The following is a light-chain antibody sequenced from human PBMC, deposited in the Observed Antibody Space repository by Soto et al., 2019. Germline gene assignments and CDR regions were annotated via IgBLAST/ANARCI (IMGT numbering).Light chain of an antibody. CDR3: QQANSFPLP. CDR1: QGISSW. V-gene: IGKV1-12*01. CDR2: SAS. Sequence: DIQMTQLPSSMSASVGDRVTITCRASQGISSWLAWYHQKPGKAPNLLIYSASTLHSGVPSRFSGSGSGTDLTLTISSLQPEEFGTYYCQQANSFPLPFGPGTKVDMK. J-gene: IGKJ3*01.